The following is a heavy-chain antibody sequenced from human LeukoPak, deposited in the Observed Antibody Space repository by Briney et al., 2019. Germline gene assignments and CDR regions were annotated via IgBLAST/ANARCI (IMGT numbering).Heavy chain of an antibody. V-gene: IGHV3-9*01. Sequence: GGSLRLSCVVSGFTFDDYSMHWVRQAPGKGLEWVSSISWNSGLLAYADSVKGRFTVSRDNAKNSLDLQMNSLRDEDTAVYYCARARASGRSGFDYWGQGTLVTVSS. J-gene: IGHJ4*02. CDR1: GFTFDDYS. CDR2: ISWNSGLL. CDR3: ARARASGRSGFDY. D-gene: IGHD2-15*01.